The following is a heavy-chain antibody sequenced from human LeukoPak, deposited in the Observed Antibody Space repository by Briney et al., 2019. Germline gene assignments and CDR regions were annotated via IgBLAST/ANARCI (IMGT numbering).Heavy chain of an antibody. D-gene: IGHD1-1*01. J-gene: IGHJ4*02. Sequence: GGSLRLSCAASGFTVSSYDMSWVRQAPGKGLEWVSAISDTDDRTYYADSVKGRFTISSDNSKNTLYLQMNSLRGEDAAVYYCAKVTWSTAGTTPYVCWGQGTLVTVSS. CDR2: ISDTDDRT. CDR3: AKVTWSTAGTTPYVC. CDR1: GFTVSSYD. V-gene: IGHV3-23*01.